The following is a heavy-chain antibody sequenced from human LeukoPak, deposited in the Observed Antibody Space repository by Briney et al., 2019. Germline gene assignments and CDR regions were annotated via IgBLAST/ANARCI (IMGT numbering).Heavy chain of an antibody. J-gene: IGHJ4*02. CDR1: GGTFSSYA. CDR2: IIPIFGTA. V-gene: IGHV1-69*13. CDR3: ARGSYPAGTADY. Sequence: SVKVSCKASGGTFSSYAISLVRQAPGQGLEWMGGIIPIFGTANYAQKFQGRVTITADESTSTAYMELSSLRSEDTAVYYCARGSYPAGTADYWGQGTLVTVSS. D-gene: IGHD6-13*01.